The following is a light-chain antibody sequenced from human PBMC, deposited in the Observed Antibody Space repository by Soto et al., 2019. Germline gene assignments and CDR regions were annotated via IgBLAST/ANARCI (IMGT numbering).Light chain of an antibody. V-gene: IGLV2-23*01. CDR1: SSDVGGYNY. Sequence: QSALTQPASVSGSPGQSITISCTGTSSDVGGYNYVSWYQQHPGKAPKLLIYEGTKRPSGVSNRFSGSKSANTASLTISGLQPEDEADYFCCSYGVRTTYVFGPGTKVTVL. J-gene: IGLJ1*01. CDR2: EGT. CDR3: CSYGVRTTYV.